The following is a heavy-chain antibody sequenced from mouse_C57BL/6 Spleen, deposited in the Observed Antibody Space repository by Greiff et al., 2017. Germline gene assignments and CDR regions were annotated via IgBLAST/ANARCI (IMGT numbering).Heavy chain of an antibody. D-gene: IGHD2-4*01. CDR1: GFTFSSYA. J-gene: IGHJ4*01. V-gene: IGHV5-9-1*02. CDR2: ISSGGDYI. Sequence: EVQLVESGEGLVKPGGSLKLSCAASGFTFSSYAMSWVRQTPEKRLEWVAYISSGGDYIYYADTVKGRFTISRDNARNTLYLQMSSLKSEDTAMYDCTRRYYDPYAMDYWGQGTSVTVSS. CDR3: TRRYYDPYAMDY.